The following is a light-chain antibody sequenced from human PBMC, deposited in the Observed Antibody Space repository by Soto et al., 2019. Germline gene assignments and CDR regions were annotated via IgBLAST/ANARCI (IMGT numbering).Light chain of an antibody. V-gene: IGKV3-15*01. Sequence: EIVMTQSPATLSVSPGERATLSCRASQSISSKLAWYQQKPGQAPRLLIYGASTRATGIPVRFSGSGSGTEFTLTITSLPSEDFAVYYCQEYNNWHPITFGGGTKVEIK. CDR3: QEYNNWHPIT. J-gene: IGKJ4*01. CDR2: GAS. CDR1: QSISSK.